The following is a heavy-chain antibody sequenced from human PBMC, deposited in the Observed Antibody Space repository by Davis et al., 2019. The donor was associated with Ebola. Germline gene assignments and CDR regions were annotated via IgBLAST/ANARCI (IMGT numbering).Heavy chain of an antibody. Sequence: GESLKISCAASGFTFSSYGMHWVRQAPGKGLEWVAVISYDGSNKYYADSVKGRFAISRDNSKNTLYLQMNSLRAEDTAVYYCARDGILWFGELLYYYYGMDVWGQGTTVTVSS. J-gene: IGHJ6*02. V-gene: IGHV3-30*03. CDR1: GFTFSSYG. D-gene: IGHD3-10*01. CDR2: ISYDGSNK. CDR3: ARDGILWFGELLYYYYGMDV.